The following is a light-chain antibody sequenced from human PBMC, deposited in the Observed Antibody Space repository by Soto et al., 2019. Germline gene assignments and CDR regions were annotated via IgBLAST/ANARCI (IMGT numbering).Light chain of an antibody. CDR1: HDISNW. J-gene: IGKJ5*01. Sequence: QLTQSPASLSPPVGDTATITCRASHDISNWLAWYQQKPGKAPKLLIYAASSLQSGVPSRFSGSGSGTDFTLTISGLQPEDFATYYCQQANSFPITFGQGTRLAI. CDR2: AAS. CDR3: QQANSFPIT. V-gene: IGKV1-12*01.